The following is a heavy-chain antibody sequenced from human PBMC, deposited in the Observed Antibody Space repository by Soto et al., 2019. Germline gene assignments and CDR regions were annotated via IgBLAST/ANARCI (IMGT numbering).Heavy chain of an antibody. CDR3: TAHRSSITMRRGVIIGDYYYYGMDV. Sequence: GALRLSCAASGFTFSNAWMNWVRQAPGKGLEWVGRIKSKTDGGTTDYAAPVKGRFTISRDDSKSIAYLQMNSLKTEDTAVYYCTAHRSSITMRRGVIIGDYYYYGMDVWGQGTTVTVSS. J-gene: IGHJ6*02. CDR2: IKSKTDGGTT. CDR1: GFTFSNAW. D-gene: IGHD3-10*01. V-gene: IGHV3-15*07.